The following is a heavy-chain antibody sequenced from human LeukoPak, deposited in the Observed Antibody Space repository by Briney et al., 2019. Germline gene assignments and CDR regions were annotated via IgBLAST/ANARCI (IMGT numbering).Heavy chain of an antibody. Sequence: GGSLRLSCAASGFTFSSYGMHWVRQAPGKGLEWVAVISYDGSNKYYADSVKGRFTISRDNSKNTLYLQMNSLRAEDAAVYYCAKVFGAAITMVRGVFDYWGKGTLVTVSS. CDR1: GFTFSSYG. V-gene: IGHV3-30*18. J-gene: IGHJ4*02. CDR2: ISYDGSNK. D-gene: IGHD3-10*01. CDR3: AKVFGAAITMVRGVFDY.